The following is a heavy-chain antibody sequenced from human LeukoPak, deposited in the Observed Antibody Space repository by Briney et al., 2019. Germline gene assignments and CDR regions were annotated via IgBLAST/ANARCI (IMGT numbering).Heavy chain of an antibody. Sequence: EASVKVSCKASGGTFSSTVISWLRQAPGQGLEWMGRSIPIFGRTNYAQKFQGRVTITTDESTGTAYMELSSLRSEDTAVYYCARDVFSRDPHYGGPVHDWGQGTLVTVSS. CDR2: SIPIFGRT. D-gene: IGHD4/OR15-4a*01. J-gene: IGHJ4*02. CDR3: ARDVFSRDPHYGGPVHD. CDR1: GGTFSSTV. V-gene: IGHV1-69*05.